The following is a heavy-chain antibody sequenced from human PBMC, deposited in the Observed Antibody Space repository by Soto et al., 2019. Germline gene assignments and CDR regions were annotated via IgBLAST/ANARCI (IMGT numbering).Heavy chain of an antibody. CDR1: GGSFTGYY. J-gene: IGHJ4*02. CDR3: ARGQEGVVATH. D-gene: IGHD2-15*01. Sequence: QVQLQQWGVGLLKPSETLSLTCAVNGGSFTGYYWSWVRQPPGKGLEWIGEIKDGGSTNYSPSLRSRVTISADTSKKKFSLKMTSVTAADTAVYYCARGQEGVVATHWDQGTLVTVSS. V-gene: IGHV4-34*01. CDR2: IKDGGST.